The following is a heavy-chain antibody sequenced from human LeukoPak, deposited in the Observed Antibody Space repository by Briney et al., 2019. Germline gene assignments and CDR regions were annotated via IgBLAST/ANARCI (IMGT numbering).Heavy chain of an antibody. J-gene: IGHJ4*02. CDR2: ISAYNGGT. D-gene: IGHD5-18*01. Sequence: ASVKVSCKASGYTFTSFGISWVRQAPGQGPEWMGWISAYNGGTNYREEFQGRVTMTTDTSTNTAYMELRGLTSDDTAVYYCARDLGLDTTMIFFDFWGQGTLVTVSS. CDR3: ARDLGLDTTMIFFDF. V-gene: IGHV1-18*01. CDR1: GYTFTSFG.